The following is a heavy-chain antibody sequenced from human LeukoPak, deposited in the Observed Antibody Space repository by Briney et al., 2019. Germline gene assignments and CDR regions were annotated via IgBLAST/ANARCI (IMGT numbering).Heavy chain of an antibody. CDR1: GFTVSNAW. J-gene: IGHJ4*02. V-gene: IGHV3-15*07. D-gene: IGHD4-11*01. Sequence: GGSLRLSCAASGFTVSNAWMNWVRQAPGKGLEWVGRIKSKTDGGTTDYAAPVKGRFTISRDDSKNTLFLQMNSLKTEDTAVYYCTHYTVTTSFDYWGQGTLVTVSS. CDR3: THYTVTTSFDY. CDR2: IKSKTDGGTT.